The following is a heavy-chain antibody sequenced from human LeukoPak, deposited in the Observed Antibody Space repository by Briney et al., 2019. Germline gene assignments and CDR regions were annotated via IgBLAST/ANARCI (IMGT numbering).Heavy chain of an antibody. D-gene: IGHD3-10*01. Sequence: SETLSLTCTVSGASISAYYWSWIRQPPGKGLEWIGGVYSSGSTNYNPSLKSRVTISVDPSKNQFSLKLSSVTAADTAVYYCARYMVRGLTDAYSFEYWGQGTLVTVS. CDR1: GASISAYY. V-gene: IGHV4-4*09. CDR2: VYSSGST. J-gene: IGHJ4*02. CDR3: ARYMVRGLTDAYSFEY.